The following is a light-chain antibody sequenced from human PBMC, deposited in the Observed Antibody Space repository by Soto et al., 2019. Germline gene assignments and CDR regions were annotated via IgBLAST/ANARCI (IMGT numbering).Light chain of an antibody. CDR2: GAF. CDR3: QQYSNWPKT. Sequence: EIVLTQFPGTLSLSPGERATLSCRASQSVSSNLAWYQQKPGQAPRLLIFGAFTRAAGVPARFSGSGSGTELTLTISSLQSEDSAVYFCQQYSNWPKTFGQGTKVDIK. CDR1: QSVSSN. J-gene: IGKJ1*01. V-gene: IGKV3-15*01.